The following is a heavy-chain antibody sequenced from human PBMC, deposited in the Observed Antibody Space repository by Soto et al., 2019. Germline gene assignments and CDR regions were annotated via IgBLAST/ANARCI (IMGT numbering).Heavy chain of an antibody. CDR3: AREGAARGYYYYGMDV. CDR1: GDSISSYY. D-gene: IGHD3-16*01. CDR2: LYYGRSA. J-gene: IGHJ6*02. Sequence: SETLSLTCAVSGDSISSYYCMWIRQPPGKGLESIGYLYYGRSANYNPSLKSRVTISVDTSKNQFSLKLSSVTAADTAVYYCAREGAARGYYYYGMDVWGQGTTVTVSS. V-gene: IGHV4-59*01.